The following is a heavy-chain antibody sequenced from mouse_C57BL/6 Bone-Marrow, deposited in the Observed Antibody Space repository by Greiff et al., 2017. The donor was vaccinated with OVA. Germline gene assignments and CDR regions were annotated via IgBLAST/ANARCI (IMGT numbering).Heavy chain of an antibody. Sequence: QVQLQQPGAELVKPGASVKLSCKASGYTFTSYWMHWVKQRPGRGLEWIGRIDPNSGGTKYNEKFKSKATLTVDKSSSTAYMELRSLTSEDSAVYFCAMDYDYDGYAMDYWGQGTSVTVSS. CDR2: IDPNSGGT. CDR3: AMDYDYDGYAMDY. D-gene: IGHD2-4*01. CDR1: GYTFTSYW. J-gene: IGHJ4*01. V-gene: IGHV1-62-3*01.